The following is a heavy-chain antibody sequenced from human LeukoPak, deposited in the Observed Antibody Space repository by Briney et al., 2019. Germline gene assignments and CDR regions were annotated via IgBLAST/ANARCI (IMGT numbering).Heavy chain of an antibody. CDR2: VNSDGSST. V-gene: IGHV3-74*01. CDR1: GFTFSDYW. Sequence: GGSLRLSCAASGFTFSDYWMYWVRQAPGKGLVWVSRVNSDGSSTSSADSVKGRFTISRDNAKNTLYLQMNSLRAEDTAVYYCARYSGSYQQFDYWGRGTLVTVSS. J-gene: IGHJ4*02. CDR3: ARYSGSYQQFDY. D-gene: IGHD1-26*01.